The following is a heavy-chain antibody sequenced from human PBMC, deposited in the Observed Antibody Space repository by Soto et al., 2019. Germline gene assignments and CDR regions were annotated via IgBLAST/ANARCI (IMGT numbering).Heavy chain of an antibody. CDR3: AAIEPPYYCSSTSCYGVEFWFDP. Sequence: GESLKISCKGSGYSFTSYWISWVRQMPGKGLEWMGRIDPSDSYTNYSPSFQGHVTISADKPISTAYLQWSSLKASDTAMYYCAAIEPPYYCSSTSCYGVEFWFDPWGQGTRVTVSS. V-gene: IGHV5-10-1*01. CDR2: IDPSDSYT. D-gene: IGHD2-2*01. J-gene: IGHJ5*02. CDR1: GYSFTSYW.